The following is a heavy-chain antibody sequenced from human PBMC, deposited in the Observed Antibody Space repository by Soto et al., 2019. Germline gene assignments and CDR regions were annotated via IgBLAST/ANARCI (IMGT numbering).Heavy chain of an antibody. CDR2: ISVYNGNT. V-gene: IGHV1-18*01. CDR3: ARGKGDYWSGYSPFDS. Sequence: QVQLVQSAAEVKKPGASVTVSCKVSGYTFTNFGVTWVRQAPGQGLEWTGWISVYNGNTFYADNFQGRVSMTTDTSTSTAFMEMWGLRYDDTAIYYCARGKGDYWSGYSPFDSWGQGTQVIVSS. J-gene: IGHJ4*02. CDR1: GYTFTNFG. D-gene: IGHD3-3*01.